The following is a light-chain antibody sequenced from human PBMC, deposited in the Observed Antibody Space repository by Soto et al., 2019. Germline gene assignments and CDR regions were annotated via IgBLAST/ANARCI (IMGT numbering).Light chain of an antibody. CDR3: QQYNNWYT. V-gene: IGKV3-15*01. CDR2: NAA. J-gene: IGKJ2*01. CDR1: EGVSRN. Sequence: ETLLTQSPATLSVSPGDRVTLSCRANEGVSRNLAWYQLKPGQAPRLLIYNAAIRATGIAARFSGSGSGTEFTLTISGLQSEDFAIYYCQQYNNWYTFGQGTKLEIK.